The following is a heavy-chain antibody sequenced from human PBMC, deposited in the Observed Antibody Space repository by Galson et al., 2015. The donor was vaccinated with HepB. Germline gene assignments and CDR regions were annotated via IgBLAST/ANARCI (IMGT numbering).Heavy chain of an antibody. Sequence: SLRLSCAASGFTFSASGMHWVRQAPGKGPECVAGISQDGRNKYQSDSVKGRFAISRDNSENTLFMEMKSLRVEDTAVYYCAKGAYSNIFMAGGWFDPWGQGT. J-gene: IGHJ5*02. V-gene: IGHV3-30*18. D-gene: IGHD4-11*01. CDR1: GFTFSASG. CDR3: AKGAYSNIFMAGGWFDP. CDR2: ISQDGRNK.